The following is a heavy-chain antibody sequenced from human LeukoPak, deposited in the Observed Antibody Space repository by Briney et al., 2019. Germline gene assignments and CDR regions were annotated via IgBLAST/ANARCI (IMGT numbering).Heavy chain of an antibody. D-gene: IGHD5-18*01. CDR3: ARGGIQLWAHDAFDV. J-gene: IGHJ3*01. V-gene: IGHV3-64*01. Sequence: PGGSLRLSCAASGFTFSNYAMHWVRQAPGKGLEHVSAISSNGDSTFYANFVKGRFTISRDNSKNTLYLQMGSLRAEDMAVYSCARGGIQLWAHDAFDVGGQGTMVIVSS. CDR1: GFTFSNYA. CDR2: ISSNGDST.